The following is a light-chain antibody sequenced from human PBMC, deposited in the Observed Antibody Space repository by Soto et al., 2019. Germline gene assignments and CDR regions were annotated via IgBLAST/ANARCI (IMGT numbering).Light chain of an antibody. J-gene: IGKJ2*01. CDR3: QQIYSTPYT. V-gene: IGKV1-39*01. Sequence: DIQMTQSPSSLSASVGDRVTITCRASQSISSYLNWYQQKPGKAPKLLIYAASSLQSGVPARFSGSGSGTDFTLTISSLQPDDFATYYCQQIYSTPYTFGQGTKLEIK. CDR1: QSISSY. CDR2: AAS.